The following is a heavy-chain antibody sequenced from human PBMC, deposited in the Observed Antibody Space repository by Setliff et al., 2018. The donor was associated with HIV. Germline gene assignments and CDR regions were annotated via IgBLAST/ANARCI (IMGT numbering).Heavy chain of an antibody. Sequence: SETLSLTCTVSGGSISTYYWSWIRQPPGKGLEWIGSIYFTGSSDNNPSLKSRVTLSVDTSKHQFSLKLSSVTAADTAVYYCARIDPGKYWSSDYWGPGTLVTVSS. V-gene: IGHV4-59*01. D-gene: IGHD2-8*02. CDR2: IYFTGSS. CDR1: GGSISTYY. J-gene: IGHJ4*02. CDR3: ARIDPGKYWSSDY.